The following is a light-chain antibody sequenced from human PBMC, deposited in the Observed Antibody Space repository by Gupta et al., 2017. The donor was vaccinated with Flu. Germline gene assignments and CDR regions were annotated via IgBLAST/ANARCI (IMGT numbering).Light chain of an antibody. CDR1: NGYNTDI. J-gene: IGLJ1*01. Sequence: QPVLTHSSSAPASLGSSVNLTCTVSNGYNTDIIAWHQQRPGKAPRFLMKVEGSGAYTKGSGVPDRFSGSTSGADRALTISNVQSEDEGDYYCETCGSATYVFGAGTKVTVL. V-gene: IGLV4-60*03. CDR2: VEGSGAY. CDR3: ETCGSATYV.